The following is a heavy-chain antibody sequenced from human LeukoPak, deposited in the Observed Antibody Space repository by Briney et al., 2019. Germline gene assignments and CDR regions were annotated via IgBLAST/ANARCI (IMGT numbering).Heavy chain of an antibody. V-gene: IGHV4-59*08. J-gene: IGHJ4*02. Sequence: PSETLSLTCTVSGGSISSYYWSWLRQPPGKGLEWIGYIYYSGSTNYNPSLKSRVTISVDTSKNQFSLKLSSVTAADTAVYYCARHAGSSSWYGPGVYFDYWGQGTLVTVSS. CDR3: ARHAGSSSWYGPGVYFDY. CDR2: IYYSGST. CDR1: GGSISSYY. D-gene: IGHD6-13*01.